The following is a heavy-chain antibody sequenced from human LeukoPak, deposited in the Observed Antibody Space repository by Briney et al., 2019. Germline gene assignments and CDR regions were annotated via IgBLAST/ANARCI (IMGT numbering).Heavy chain of an antibody. CDR2: IYHSGST. Sequence: PSGTLSLTCAVSGGSISSSNWWSWVSQPPGEWLEWFWEIYHSGSTNYNPSLKSRVTMSVDTSNKQFSLKLRSVTAADTAIYYCARVSGYCGDAVCRFDYWGRGTLVTVSS. CDR3: ARVSGYCGDAVCRFDY. CDR1: GGSISSSNW. D-gene: IGHD2-21*01. V-gene: IGHV4-4*02. J-gene: IGHJ4*02.